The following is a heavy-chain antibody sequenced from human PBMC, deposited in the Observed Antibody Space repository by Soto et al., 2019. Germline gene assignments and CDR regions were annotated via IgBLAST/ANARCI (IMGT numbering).Heavy chain of an antibody. CDR2: IYPGDSDT. V-gene: IGHV5-51*01. Sequence: EVQLVQSGAEVKKPGESLKISCKGSGYSFTSYWIGWVRQMPGKGLEWMGIIYPGDSDTRYSPSFQGQVTISADKSISTAYLQWSSLKASDTAMYYCARLGREGSSPQNYYYYYGMDVWGQGTTVTVSS. CDR1: GYSFTSYW. CDR3: ARLGREGSSPQNYYYYYGMDV. J-gene: IGHJ6*02. D-gene: IGHD6-6*01.